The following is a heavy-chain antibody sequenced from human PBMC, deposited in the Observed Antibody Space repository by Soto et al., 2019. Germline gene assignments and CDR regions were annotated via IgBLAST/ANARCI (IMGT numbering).Heavy chain of an antibody. CDR3: ARVLTPWLQANYYMDV. J-gene: IGHJ6*03. CDR1: GFTVSSNY. D-gene: IGHD5-12*01. Sequence: GGSLRLSCAASGFTVSSNYMSWVRQAPGKGLEWVSVIYSGGSTYYADSVKGRFTISRHNSKNTLYLQMNSLRAEDTAVYYCARVLTPWLQANYYMDVWGKGTTVTVSS. CDR2: IYSGGST. V-gene: IGHV3-53*04.